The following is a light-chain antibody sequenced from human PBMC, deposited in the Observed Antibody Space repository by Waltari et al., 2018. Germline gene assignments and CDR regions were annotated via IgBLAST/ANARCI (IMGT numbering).Light chain of an antibody. V-gene: IGKV1-39*01. J-gene: IGKJ2*01. CDR2: AAS. CDR3: QQSSSAPYT. Sequence: DLQMTQSQSSLSASIGNRDTITCRASQRISNFLNWYQQKPGKAPKLLVYAASSLQSGVPSRFSGGGSGTDFSLTINSLQPEDFATYYCQQSSSAPYTFGQGTKLEI. CDR1: QRISNF.